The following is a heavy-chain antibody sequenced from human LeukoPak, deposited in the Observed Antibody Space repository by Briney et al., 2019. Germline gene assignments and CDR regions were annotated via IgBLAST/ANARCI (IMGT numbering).Heavy chain of an antibody. Sequence: GGSLRLSCAVSGFTVRSNYMAWVRKAPGKGLECVSILYSSGDTYYADSVQGRFTISRDNSKNTLYLQMSSLRADDTAIYYCAKVILIAAAHGDFIDLWGQGTLVSVSS. CDR3: AKVILIAAAHGDFIDL. CDR2: LYSSGDT. CDR1: GFTVRSNY. D-gene: IGHD6-6*01. V-gene: IGHV3-53*01. J-gene: IGHJ5*02.